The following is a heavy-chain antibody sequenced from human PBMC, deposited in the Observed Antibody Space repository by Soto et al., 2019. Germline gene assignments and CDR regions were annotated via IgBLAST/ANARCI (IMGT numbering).Heavy chain of an antibody. CDR2: IYYSGST. Sequence: SETLSLTCTASGGSLSSYYWSWIRQPPGKGLEWIGYIYYSGSTNYNPSLKSRVTISVDTSKNQFSLKLSSVTAADTTVYYCASGGYSSSGLDYWGQGTLVTVSS. D-gene: IGHD6-13*01. V-gene: IGHV4-59*01. CDR3: ASGGYSSSGLDY. CDR1: GGSLSSYY. J-gene: IGHJ4*02.